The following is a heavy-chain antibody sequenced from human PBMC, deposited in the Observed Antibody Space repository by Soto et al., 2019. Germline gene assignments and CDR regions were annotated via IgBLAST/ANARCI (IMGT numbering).Heavy chain of an antibody. CDR2: IIPIFGTA. J-gene: IGHJ6*02. CDR3: AAEPGRGRFLEWLFLGYGMDV. CDR1: GGTFSSYA. V-gene: IGHV1-69*13. D-gene: IGHD3-3*01. Sequence: SVKVSCKASGGTFSSYAISWVRQAPGQGLEWMGGIIPIFGTANYAQKFQGRVTITADESTSTAYMELSSLRSEDTAVYYCAAEPGRGRFLEWLFLGYGMDVWG.